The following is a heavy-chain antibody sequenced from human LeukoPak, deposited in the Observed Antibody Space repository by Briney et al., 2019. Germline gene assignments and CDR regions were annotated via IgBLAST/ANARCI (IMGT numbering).Heavy chain of an antibody. D-gene: IGHD2-15*01. J-gene: IGHJ5*02. CDR2: INPNSGGT. CDR1: GYTFTGYY. V-gene: IGHV1-2*02. CDR3: ATILYCSGGSCYSYWFDP. Sequence: ASVKVSCKASGYTFTGYYMHWVRQAPGQGLEWMGWINPNSGGTSYAQKFQGRVTMTRDTSISTAYMELSRLRSDDTAVYYCATILYCSGGSCYSYWFDPWGQGTLVTVSS.